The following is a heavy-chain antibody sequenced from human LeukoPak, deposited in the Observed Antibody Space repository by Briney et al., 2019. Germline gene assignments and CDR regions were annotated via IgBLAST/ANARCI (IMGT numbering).Heavy chain of an antibody. Sequence: SETLSLTCTVSGGSISSYYWSWIRQPPGKGLEWIGYIYNSGSTNYNPSLKSRVTISVDTSKNQFSLNLRSVTAADTAVYYCARYVPVRTGTTRASFDYWGQGTLVTVSS. D-gene: IGHD1-1*01. CDR3: ARYVPVRTGTTRASFDY. CDR2: IYNSGST. V-gene: IGHV4-59*12. CDR1: GGSISSYY. J-gene: IGHJ4*02.